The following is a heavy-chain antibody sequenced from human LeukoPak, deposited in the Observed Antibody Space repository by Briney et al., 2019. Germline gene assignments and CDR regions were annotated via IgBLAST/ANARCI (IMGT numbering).Heavy chain of an antibody. J-gene: IGHJ6*03. Sequence: GGSLRLSCAASGFTFSNYGMNWVRQAPGKGLEWVSGITGSGVTYYPDSVNGRFTISRNNSKNTLYLQMDSLRAEDTAVYYCASTTRGGTYYYYMDVWGKGTTVTISS. D-gene: IGHD1-1*01. CDR1: GFTFSNYG. CDR3: ASTTRGGTYYYYMDV. CDR2: ITGSGVT. V-gene: IGHV3-23*01.